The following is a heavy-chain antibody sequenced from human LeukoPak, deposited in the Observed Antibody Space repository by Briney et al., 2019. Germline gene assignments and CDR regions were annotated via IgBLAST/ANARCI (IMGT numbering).Heavy chain of an antibody. Sequence: PGRSLRLSWAASGLTFDSSETESVRHAPGKGLEWGLFISSSGSSSDYAESVKGRFTISRDNAKNSLYLQMNSLRAEDTAIYYCARSRVVRTVAYFDLWGQGSLVTVSS. D-gene: IGHD3-3*01. V-gene: IGHV3-48*03. CDR3: ARSRVVRTVAYFDL. CDR1: GLTFDSSE. CDR2: ISSSGSSS. J-gene: IGHJ4*02.